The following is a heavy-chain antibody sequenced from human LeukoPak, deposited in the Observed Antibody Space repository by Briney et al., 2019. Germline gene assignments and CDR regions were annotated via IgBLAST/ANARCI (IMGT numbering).Heavy chain of an antibody. CDR2: VSSDGSNQ. CDR3: ARDFIGSGAMDV. Sequence: GGSLRLSCAASGFTFNSYAMHWARQAPGKGLQWVAVVSSDGSNQYYADSLKGRFTISRDNSKNTLYLQMNSLRADDTAIYFCARDFIGSGAMDVWGQGTTVTVSS. D-gene: IGHD6-19*01. J-gene: IGHJ6*02. CDR1: GFTFNSYA. V-gene: IGHV3-30-3*01.